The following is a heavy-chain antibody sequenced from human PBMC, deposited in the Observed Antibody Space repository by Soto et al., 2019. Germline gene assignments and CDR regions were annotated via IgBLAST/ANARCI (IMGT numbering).Heavy chain of an antibody. Sequence: SETLSLTCSVSGDSISNLDYFWAWISQPPGQALEYSGDIYKSATTSYTPSFESRVAISVDTSKSQFSLNVTSVTAADTAVYFCARGRYCLTGRCFPNWFDSWGQGALVTVSS. CDR1: GDSISNLDYF. J-gene: IGHJ5*01. CDR2: IYKSATT. V-gene: IGHV4-30-4*01. D-gene: IGHD7-27*01. CDR3: ARGRYCLTGRCFPNWFDS.